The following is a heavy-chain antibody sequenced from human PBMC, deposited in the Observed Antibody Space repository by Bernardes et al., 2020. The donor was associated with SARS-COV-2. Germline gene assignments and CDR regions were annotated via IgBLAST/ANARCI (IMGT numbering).Heavy chain of an antibody. CDR1: GFTFGDYA. CDR2: ISWNSGSI. Sequence: GGSLRLSCAASGFTFGDYAMHWVRQAPGKGLEWVSGISWNSGSIGYADSVKGRFTISRDNSKNTLYLQMNSLRAEDTAVYYCARALRYQPHYYYYYMDVWGKGTTVTVSS. J-gene: IGHJ6*03. D-gene: IGHD2-2*01. V-gene: IGHV3-9*01. CDR3: ARALRYQPHYYYYYMDV.